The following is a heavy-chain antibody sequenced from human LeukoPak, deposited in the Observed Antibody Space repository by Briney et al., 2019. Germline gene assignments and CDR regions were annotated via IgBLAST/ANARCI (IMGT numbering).Heavy chain of an antibody. D-gene: IGHD2-2*01. CDR3: AREYQLLTFIDY. CDR2: IYHSGST. Sequence: SQTLSLTCTVSGGSINSSGYCWSWIRQPPGKGLEWIGYIYHSGSTYYNPSLKSRVTISIDRSKNQFSLKLSSVTAADTAVYYCAREYQLLTFIDYWGQGTLVTVSS. V-gene: IGHV4-30-2*01. J-gene: IGHJ4*02. CDR1: GGSINSSGYC.